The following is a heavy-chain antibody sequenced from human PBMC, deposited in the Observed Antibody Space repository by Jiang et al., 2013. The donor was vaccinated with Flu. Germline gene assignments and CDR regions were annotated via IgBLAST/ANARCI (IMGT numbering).Heavy chain of an antibody. Sequence: LLKPSETLSLTCTVSGGSISSSSYCWGWIRQPPGKGLEWIGSIYYSGSTYYNPSLKSRVTISVDTSKNQFSLKLNSVTAADTAVYYCARLDYGDGYYYYGVDVWGQGDHGHRLL. CDR2: IYYSGST. D-gene: IGHD4-17*01. CDR3: ARLDYGDGYYYYGVDV. J-gene: IGHJ6*02. CDR1: GGSISSSSYC. V-gene: IGHV4-39*01.